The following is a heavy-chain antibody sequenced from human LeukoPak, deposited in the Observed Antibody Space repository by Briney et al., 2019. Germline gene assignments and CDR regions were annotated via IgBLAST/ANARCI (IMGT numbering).Heavy chain of an antibody. CDR3: ARDWEDDSGNYPPYYYYYMDI. D-gene: IGHD3-10*01. Sequence: ASVKVSCKASGYTFTSYGISWVRQAPGQGLEWMGWISAYNGNTNYAQKLQGRVTMTTDTSTSTAYMELRSLRSDDKAVYYCARDWEDDSGNYPPYYYYYMDIWGKGTTVTVSS. CDR2: ISAYNGNT. J-gene: IGHJ6*03. CDR1: GYTFTSYG. V-gene: IGHV1-18*01.